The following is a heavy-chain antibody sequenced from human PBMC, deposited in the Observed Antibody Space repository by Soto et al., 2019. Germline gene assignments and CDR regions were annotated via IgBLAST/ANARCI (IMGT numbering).Heavy chain of an antibody. V-gene: IGHV3-21*01. D-gene: IGHD6-19*01. CDR2: ITSSSGYI. J-gene: IGHJ4*02. CDR1: GFTFSSNS. Sequence: EVQLVESGGGLVKPGGSLRLSCAASGFTFSSNSMNWVRQAPGKGLEWVSSITSSSGYIYYADSVKGRFTTSRDNAKNSLYLQMNSLRAEDTAVYYCARGGYTRDWYEVDYWGQGTLVTVSS. CDR3: ARGGYTRDWYEVDY.